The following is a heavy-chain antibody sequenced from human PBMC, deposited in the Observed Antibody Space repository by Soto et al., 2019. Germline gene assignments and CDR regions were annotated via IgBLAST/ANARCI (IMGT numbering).Heavy chain of an antibody. V-gene: IGHV3-11*01. J-gene: IGHJ5*02. Sequence: QVQLVESGGGLVKPGGSLRLSCTASGFTFSDYYMSWIRQAPGKGLEWVSYISSSGSTIYYADSVKGRFTISRDNAKNSLDLQMNSLRAEDTAVYYCARERAQLWLSWFDPWGQGTLVTVSS. D-gene: IGHD5-18*01. CDR3: ARERAQLWLSWFDP. CDR2: ISSSGSTI. CDR1: GFTFSDYY.